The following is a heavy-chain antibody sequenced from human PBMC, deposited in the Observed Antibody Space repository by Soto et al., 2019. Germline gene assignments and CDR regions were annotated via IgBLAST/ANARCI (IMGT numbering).Heavy chain of an antibody. J-gene: IGHJ6*03. D-gene: IGHD3-10*01. CDR1: GFTLSSYW. Sequence: GGSLRLACAASGFTLSSYWMSWVRQAPGKGLEWVANIKQDGSEKYYVDSVKGRFTISRDNAKNSLYLQMNSLRAEDTAVYYCARDKMVRGVIITSLHYYYYMHVPGKGTTVTGSS. CDR2: IKQDGSEK. V-gene: IGHV3-7*01. CDR3: ARDKMVRGVIITSLHYYYYMHV.